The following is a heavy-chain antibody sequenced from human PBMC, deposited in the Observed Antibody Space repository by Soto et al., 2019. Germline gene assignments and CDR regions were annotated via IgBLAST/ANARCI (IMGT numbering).Heavy chain of an antibody. V-gene: IGHV3-21*01. CDR3: TSHPRDSSGYWYYFEY. D-gene: IGHD3-22*01. CDR2: ISSSSTYI. CDR1: GFTFSSHS. J-gene: IGHJ4*02. Sequence: EVQLVESGGGLVKPGGSLRLSCAASGFTFSSHSMNWVRQAPGKGLEWVSSISSSSTYIYYADSVKGRFTISRDNAKNSLYLQKNSLRAEDTAVYYCTSHPRDSSGYWYYFEYWGQGTLVTVSS.